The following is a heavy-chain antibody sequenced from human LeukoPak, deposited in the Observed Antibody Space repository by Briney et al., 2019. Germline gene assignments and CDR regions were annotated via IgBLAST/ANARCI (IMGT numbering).Heavy chain of an antibody. D-gene: IGHD3-10*01. Sequence: SETLTLTCNASGFSFSSYDWSWIRQPPGQGLEWVASIYYGGSTHYNPSLMSRVAISVDSSKTQLSLQLSSVTPADTAVYFCARGGDDYFDYWGQGTLVTVSS. J-gene: IGHJ4*02. CDR2: IYYGGST. CDR1: GFSFSSYD. CDR3: ARGGDDYFDY. V-gene: IGHV4-59*01.